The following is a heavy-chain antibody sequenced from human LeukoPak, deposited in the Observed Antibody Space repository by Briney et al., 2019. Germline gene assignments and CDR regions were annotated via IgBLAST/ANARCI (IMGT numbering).Heavy chain of an antibody. CDR2: MSNDGN. J-gene: IGHJ2*01. CDR1: GFTFSSYT. V-gene: IGHV3-30*04. Sequence: GGSLRLSCAAFGFTFSSYTMHWVRQAPGKGREWVPVMSNDGNYYADSEKGRFPIPRHKAKNTLYLQMNSLRPEDTDVYYCARDPSPRMYSSGLFDLWGRGTLVTVSS. CDR3: ARDPSPRMYSSGLFDL. D-gene: IGHD6-19*01.